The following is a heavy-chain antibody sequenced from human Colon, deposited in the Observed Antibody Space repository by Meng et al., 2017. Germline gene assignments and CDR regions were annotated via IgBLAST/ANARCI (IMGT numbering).Heavy chain of an antibody. V-gene: IGHV3-48*03. Sequence: GGSLRLSCAASGFTFSDYEMNWIRQAPGKGLEWVAYIRDSDTPIYYADSVRGRFTITRDNAQNSVHLQMSGLRAEDTALYYCARKKPRTVYFDPWGQGTLVTVSS. J-gene: IGHJ5*02. CDR2: IRDSDTPI. CDR3: ARKKPRTVYFDP. D-gene: IGHD5/OR15-5a*01. CDR1: GFTFSDYE.